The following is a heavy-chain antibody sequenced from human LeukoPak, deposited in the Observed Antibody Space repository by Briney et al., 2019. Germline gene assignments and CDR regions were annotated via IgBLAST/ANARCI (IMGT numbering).Heavy chain of an antibody. CDR1: GFIFSTHG. CDR2: ISYDGSKK. D-gene: IGHD6-19*01. Sequence: GGSLRLSCAASGFIFSTHGMHWVRQAPGKGLEWVSLISYDGSKKYYADSVKGRFTISRDNSKSTLYLQLNSLRAEDTAVYYCAKTTGGWPRFFDHWGQGTLVAVSS. CDR3: AKTTGGWPRFFDH. V-gene: IGHV3-30*18. J-gene: IGHJ4*02.